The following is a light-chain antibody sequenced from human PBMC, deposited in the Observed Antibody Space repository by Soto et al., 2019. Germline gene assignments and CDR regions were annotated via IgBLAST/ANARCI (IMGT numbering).Light chain of an antibody. V-gene: IGKV3-20*01. CDR2: VAS. CDR1: QTVSRGQ. J-gene: IGKJ2*01. CDR3: LQDSASPRT. Sequence: EIVLTQSPGTVSLSPGGTATLSCRANQTVSRGQLAWYQHRPGQAPRLLIYVASTSATGVPERISDSGSATEISATPTGMMPEDTAVDYCLQDSASPRTFGQGTKLEN.